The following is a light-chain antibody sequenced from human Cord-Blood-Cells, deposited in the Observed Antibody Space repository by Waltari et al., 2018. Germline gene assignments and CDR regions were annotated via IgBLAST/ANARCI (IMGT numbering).Light chain of an antibody. CDR2: EVS. V-gene: IGLV2-8*01. Sequence: QSALTQPPSASGSPGQSVTISCTGTSSDVGGYNYVSWYQQHPGKAPNLMIYEVSKRPEGVPERFSGSKSGNTASLTVSGLQAEDEADYYCSSYAGSNNVFGTGTKVTVL. CDR3: SSYAGSNNV. CDR1: SSDVGGYNY. J-gene: IGLJ1*01.